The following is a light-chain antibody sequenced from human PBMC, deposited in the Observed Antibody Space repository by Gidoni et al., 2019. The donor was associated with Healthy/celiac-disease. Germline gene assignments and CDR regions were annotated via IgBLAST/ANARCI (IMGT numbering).Light chain of an antibody. Sequence: DIQMTKSPSTLSASVGDRVTITCRASQSIRSWLAWYQQKPGKAPKLLIYKASSLESGVPSRFSGSGSGTEFTLTISSLQPDDFATYYCQQYNSYPRTFXXXTKVEIK. V-gene: IGKV1-5*03. CDR2: KAS. CDR1: QSIRSW. J-gene: IGKJ1*01. CDR3: QQYNSYPRT.